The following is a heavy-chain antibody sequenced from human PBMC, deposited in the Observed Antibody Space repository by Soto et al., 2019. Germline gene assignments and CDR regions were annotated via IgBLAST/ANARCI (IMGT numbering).Heavy chain of an antibody. Sequence: SETLSLTCTVSGGSISSSSYYWGWIRQPPGKGLEWIGSIYYSGSTYYNPSLKSRVTISVDTSKNQFSLKLSSVTAADTAVYYCARHIAAAGPGWFDPWGQGTLVTVSS. CDR1: GGSISSSSYY. CDR2: IYYSGST. CDR3: ARHIAAAGPGWFDP. V-gene: IGHV4-39*01. J-gene: IGHJ5*02. D-gene: IGHD6-13*01.